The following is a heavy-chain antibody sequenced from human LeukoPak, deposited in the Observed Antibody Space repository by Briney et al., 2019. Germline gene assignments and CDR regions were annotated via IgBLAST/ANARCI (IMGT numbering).Heavy chain of an antibody. CDR2: INPSGADT. D-gene: IGHD1-26*01. J-gene: IGHJ4*02. V-gene: IGHV1-46*03. Sequence: ASVKVSCKASVYTFTRYYMHLVRQAPGQGLEWMGIINPSGADTSHAPKFQGRVTMTWDTSTSTAYMELNSLSSEDTAVHYCAVGATDYWRQATLVTVSS. CDR3: AVGATDY. CDR1: VYTFTRYY.